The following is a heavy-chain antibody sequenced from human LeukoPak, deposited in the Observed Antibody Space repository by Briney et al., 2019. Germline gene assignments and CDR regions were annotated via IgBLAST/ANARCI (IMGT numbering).Heavy chain of an antibody. CDR2: IYTSGST. CDR1: GGSISSGSYY. V-gene: IGHV4-61*02. Sequence: SETLSLTCTVSGGSISSGSYYWSWIRQPPGKGLEWIGRIYTSGSTNYNPSLKSRVTISVDTSKNQFSLKLSSVTAADTAVYYCARSPSRSVWYGDDPYFDSWGQGTLVTVSS. J-gene: IGHJ4*02. CDR3: ARSPSRSVWYGDDPYFDS. D-gene: IGHD6-19*01.